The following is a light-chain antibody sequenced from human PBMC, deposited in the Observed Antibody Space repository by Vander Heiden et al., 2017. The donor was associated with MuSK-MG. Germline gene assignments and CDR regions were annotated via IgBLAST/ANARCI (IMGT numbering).Light chain of an antibody. CDR3: QQCESTPHT. CDR1: QSISSY. V-gene: IGKV1-39*01. Sequence: DIQMTQSPSSLSASVGDRVTITCRASQSISSYLNWYQQKPGKAPKLLIYAAPSLQSGVPSRFSGSGSGTDFTLTISRLQPEDFATYYCQQCESTPHTFGQGTRLEMK. CDR2: AAP. J-gene: IGKJ2*01.